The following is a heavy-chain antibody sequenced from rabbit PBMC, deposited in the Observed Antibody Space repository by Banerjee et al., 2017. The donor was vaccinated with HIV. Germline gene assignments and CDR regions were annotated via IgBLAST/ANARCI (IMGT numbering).Heavy chain of an antibody. CDR2: IYTTSGST. D-gene: IGHD4-1*01. J-gene: IGHJ4*01. V-gene: IGHV1S43*01. CDR1: GIDFSSYYR. CDR3: ARGDHSSGWGYRL. Sequence: QQQLEESGGGLVKPGGTLTLTCKASGIDFSSYYRMCWVRQAPGRGLELIACIYTTSGSTWYASWAKGRFTISKTSSTTVTLQMTSLTAADTATYFCARGDHSSGWGYRLWGPGTLVTVS.